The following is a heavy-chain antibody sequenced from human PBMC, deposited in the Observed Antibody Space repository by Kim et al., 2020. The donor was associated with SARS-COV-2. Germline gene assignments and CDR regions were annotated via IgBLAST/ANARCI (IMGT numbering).Heavy chain of an antibody. CDR2: IRSQGYGGTS. V-gene: IGHV3-49*04. D-gene: IGHD1-26*01. CDR3: TRDRTSSTGSYPFE. Sequence: GGSLRLSCTDSALNFGDFPMSWVRQAPGKGLEWVGFIRSQGYGGTSEYAASVKGRSTISRDDSKRTVYLHINSLQTEDTAVYYCTRDRTSSTGSYPFEWGQGTLVTVSS. J-gene: IGHJ1*01. CDR1: ALNFGDFP.